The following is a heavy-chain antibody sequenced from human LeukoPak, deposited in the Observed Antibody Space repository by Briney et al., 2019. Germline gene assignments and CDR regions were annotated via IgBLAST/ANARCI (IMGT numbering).Heavy chain of an antibody. CDR3: ARGRQWLDPFSFDY. J-gene: IGHJ4*02. CDR2: ISSSSSYI. D-gene: IGHD6-19*01. Sequence: GGSLRLSCAASGFTFSSYSMNWVRQAPGKGLEWVSSISSSSSYIYYADSVKGRFTISRDNSKNTLYLQMNSLRAEDTAVYYCARGRQWLDPFSFDYWGQGTLVTVSS. CDR1: GFTFSSYS. V-gene: IGHV3-21*01.